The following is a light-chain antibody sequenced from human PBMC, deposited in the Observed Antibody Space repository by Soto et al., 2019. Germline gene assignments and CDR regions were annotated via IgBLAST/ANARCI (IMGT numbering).Light chain of an antibody. Sequence: EIVLTQSPGTLSLSPGERATLSCRASQSVSSSYLAWYQQKPGQAPRLLIYGASSRATGLPDRFSGSGSGTAFTLTISRLGPEYLAVYCCQQYGSSPGATFGPGTKVDIK. CDR2: GAS. CDR3: QQYGSSPGAT. J-gene: IGKJ3*01. CDR1: QSVSSSY. V-gene: IGKV3-20*01.